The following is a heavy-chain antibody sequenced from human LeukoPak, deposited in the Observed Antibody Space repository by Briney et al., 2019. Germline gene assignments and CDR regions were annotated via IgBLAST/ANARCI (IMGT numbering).Heavy chain of an antibody. Sequence: SETLSLTCTVSGGSISSYYWSWIRQPPGKGLEWIGYIYYSGSTNYNPSLKSRVTISVDTSKNQFSLRLSSVTVADTAVYYCARDVGGREGLDYWGQGTLVTVSS. CDR1: GGSISSYY. CDR3: ARDVGGREGLDY. V-gene: IGHV4-59*01. J-gene: IGHJ4*02. CDR2: IYYSGST. D-gene: IGHD2-15*01.